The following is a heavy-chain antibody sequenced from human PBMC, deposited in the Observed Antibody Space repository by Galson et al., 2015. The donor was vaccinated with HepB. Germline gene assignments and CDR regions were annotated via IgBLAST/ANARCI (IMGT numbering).Heavy chain of an antibody. V-gene: IGHV1-3*01. CDR2: INAGNGNT. D-gene: IGHD1-26*01. CDR3: ARDDSGSYRAVWAFVY. J-gene: IGHJ4*02. Sequence: SVKVSCKASGYTFTSYAMHWVRQAPGQRLEWMGWINAGNGNTKYSQKFQGRVTITRDTSASTAYMELSSLRSEDTAVYYCARDDSGSYRAVWAFVYWGQGTLVTVSS. CDR1: GYTFTSYA.